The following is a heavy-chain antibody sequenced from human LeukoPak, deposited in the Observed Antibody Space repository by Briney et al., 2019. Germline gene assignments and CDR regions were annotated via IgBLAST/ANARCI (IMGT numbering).Heavy chain of an antibody. Sequence: GGSLRLSXAASGFTFSTYTMNWVRQAPGKGLEWVSFISHSGTFIDYADSARGRFTISRDNAKNSLYLQMTSLRAEDTAIYYCVREEGLGDAYNVFDYWGQGTPVTVSS. J-gene: IGHJ4*02. CDR1: GFTFSTYT. D-gene: IGHD5-24*01. V-gene: IGHV3-21*01. CDR3: VREEGLGDAYNVFDY. CDR2: ISHSGTFI.